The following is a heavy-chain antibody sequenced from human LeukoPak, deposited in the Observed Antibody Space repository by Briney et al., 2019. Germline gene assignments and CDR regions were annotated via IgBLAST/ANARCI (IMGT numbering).Heavy chain of an antibody. V-gene: IGHV3-23*01. CDR3: AKSAHYFDISSFDC. J-gene: IGHJ4*02. Sequence: GRSLRLSCAASGFTFSSYAMGWVRQAPGKGLEWVSGVSGGGAGTFYADSVRGRFTISRDDSKNTLSLQMNSLRVGDTAVFYCAKSAHYFDISSFDCWGQGTLVTVSP. CDR1: GFTFSSYA. CDR2: VSGGGAGT. D-gene: IGHD3-22*01.